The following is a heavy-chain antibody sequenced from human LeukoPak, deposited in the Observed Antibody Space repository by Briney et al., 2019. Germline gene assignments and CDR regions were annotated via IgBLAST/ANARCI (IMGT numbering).Heavy chain of an antibody. V-gene: IGHV4-38-2*02. CDR2: INHSGST. Sequence: SETLSLTCTVSGYSISSGNYWGWIRQPPGKGLEWMGEINHSGSTNYNPSLKSRVTISVDTSKNQFSLKLSSVTAADTAVYYCARPAQQWLIQNWFDPWGQGTLVTVSS. D-gene: IGHD6-19*01. CDR3: ARPAQQWLIQNWFDP. J-gene: IGHJ5*02. CDR1: GYSISSGNY.